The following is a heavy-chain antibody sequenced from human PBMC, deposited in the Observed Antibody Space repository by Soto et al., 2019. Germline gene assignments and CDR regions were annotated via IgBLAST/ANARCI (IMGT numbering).Heavy chain of an antibody. V-gene: IGHV1-24*01. D-gene: IGHD3-9*01. Sequence: ASVKVSCKVSRNSLSERSTHWVRQVPGEGLEWMGGFDPEDGETLHAQKFQGRVTLSEDTSTDTAYMELRSLRSDDTAVYYCATLDLATGNWFDSWGQGTLVTVSS. J-gene: IGHJ5*01. CDR3: ATLDLATGNWFDS. CDR1: RNSLSERS. CDR2: FDPEDGET.